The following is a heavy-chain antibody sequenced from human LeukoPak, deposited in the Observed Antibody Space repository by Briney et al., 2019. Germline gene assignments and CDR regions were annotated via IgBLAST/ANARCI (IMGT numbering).Heavy chain of an antibody. Sequence: GGSLRLSCAASGFTFSSYGMHWVRQAPGKGLEWVAVISYDGSNKYHADSVKGRFTISRDNSKNTLYLQMNSLRAEDTAVYYCAKALTLDGDSHDAFDIWSQGTMVTVSS. D-gene: IGHD4-17*01. CDR3: AKALTLDGDSHDAFDI. CDR2: ISYDGSNK. CDR1: GFTFSSYG. J-gene: IGHJ3*02. V-gene: IGHV3-30*18.